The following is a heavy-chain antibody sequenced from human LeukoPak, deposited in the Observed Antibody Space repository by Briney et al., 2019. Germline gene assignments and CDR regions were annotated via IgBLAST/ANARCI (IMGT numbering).Heavy chain of an antibody. CDR2: FDPEDGET. D-gene: IGHD1-26*01. J-gene: IGHJ3*02. V-gene: IGHV1-24*01. Sequence: ASVKVSCKVSGYTLTELSMHWVRQAPGKGLEWMGGFDPEDGETIYAQKFQGRVTMTRDTSISTAYMELSRLRSDDTAVYYCARSIVGAGFSGMDDAFDIWGQGTMVTVSS. CDR1: GYTLTELS. CDR3: ARSIVGAGFSGMDDAFDI.